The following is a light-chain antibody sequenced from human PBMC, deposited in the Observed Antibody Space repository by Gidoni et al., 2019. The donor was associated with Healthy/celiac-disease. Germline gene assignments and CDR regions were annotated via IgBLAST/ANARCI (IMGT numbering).Light chain of an antibody. V-gene: IGKV3-11*01. Sequence: DIVLTQSPATLSSSPGERATLSCRASQSVSSYLAWYQQKPGQPPRLLIYDASNRATGIPARFSGSGSGTDFTLTISSLEPEDFAVYYCQQRSNWLTFGGGTKVEIK. CDR2: DAS. CDR3: QQRSNWLT. CDR1: QSVSSY. J-gene: IGKJ4*01.